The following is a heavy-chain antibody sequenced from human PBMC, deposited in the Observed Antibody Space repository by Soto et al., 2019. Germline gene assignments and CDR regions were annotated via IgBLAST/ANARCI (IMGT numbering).Heavy chain of an antibody. D-gene: IGHD2-21*01. CDR3: ARVLLWGAHAEYFQH. V-gene: IGHV1-69*02. CDR2: IIPILGIA. CDR1: GGTFSSYT. Sequence: ASVKVSCKASGGTFSSYTISWVRQAPGQGLEWMGRIIPILGIANYAQKFQGRVTITADKSTSTAYMELSSLRSEDTAVYYCARVLLWGAHAEYFQHWGQGTLVTVSS. J-gene: IGHJ1*01.